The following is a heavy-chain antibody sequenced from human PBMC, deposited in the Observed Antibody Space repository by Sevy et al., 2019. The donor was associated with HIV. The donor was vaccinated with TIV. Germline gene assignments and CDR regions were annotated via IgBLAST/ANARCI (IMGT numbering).Heavy chain of an antibody. D-gene: IGHD6-13*01. CDR3: AGVAGYGYFDY. CDR2: IYHSGST. J-gene: IGHJ4*02. V-gene: IGHV4-30-2*01. Sequence: SENLSLTCAFSGGSISSGGYSWSWIRQPPGKGLGWIGYIYHSGSTYYNPSLKSRVTISVDRSKTQFSLKRSSVTAADTAVCYCAGVAGYGYFDYWGQGTLVTVSS. CDR1: GGSISSGGYS.